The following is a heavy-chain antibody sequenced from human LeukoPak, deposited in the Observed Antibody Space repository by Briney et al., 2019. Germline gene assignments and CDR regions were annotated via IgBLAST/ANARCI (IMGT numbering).Heavy chain of an antibody. D-gene: IGHD5-24*01. V-gene: IGHV4-59*02. CDR3: ARGLEMATIEASFDY. J-gene: IGHJ4*02. CDR1: GGSVSSYS. CDR2: IYYSGST. Sequence: SETLSLTCTVSGGSVSSYSWSWIRQPPGKGLEWIGYIYYSGSTNYNPSLKSRVTISVDTSKNQFSLKLSSVTAADTAVYYCARGLEMATIEASFDYWGQGTLVTVSS.